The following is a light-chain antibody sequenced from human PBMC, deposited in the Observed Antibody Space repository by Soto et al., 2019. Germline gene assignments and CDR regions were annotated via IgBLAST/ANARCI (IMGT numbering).Light chain of an antibody. CDR3: AAWDDSLRVVV. CDR1: SSNIGSNY. V-gene: IGLV1-47*01. J-gene: IGLJ2*01. Sequence: QSVLTQPPSASGTPGQRVTISCSGSSSNIGSNYVYWYQQLPGTAPKLLIYRNNQRPSVVPDLFSGSKSGTSASLAISGLRSEDEDDYYCAAWDDSLRVVVFGGGTKLTVL. CDR2: RNN.